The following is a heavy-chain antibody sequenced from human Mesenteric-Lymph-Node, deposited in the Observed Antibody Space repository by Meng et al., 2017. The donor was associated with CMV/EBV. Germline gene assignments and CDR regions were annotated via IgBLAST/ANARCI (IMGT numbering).Heavy chain of an antibody. CDR1: GGSFSGYY. CDR2: INHSGST. D-gene: IGHD5-18*01. Sequence: CAVYGGSFSGYYRSWIRQPPGKGLGWIEEINHSGSTNYNPCLKSRVTISVDTSKNQFSLKLSSVTAADTAVYYCARDLNVEQVIQNFWGQGTLVTVSS. CDR3: ARDLNVEQVIQNF. V-gene: IGHV4-34*01. J-gene: IGHJ4*02.